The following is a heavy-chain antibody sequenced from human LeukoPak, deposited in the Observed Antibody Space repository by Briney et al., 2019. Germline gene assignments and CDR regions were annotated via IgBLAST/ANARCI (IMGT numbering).Heavy chain of an antibody. J-gene: IGHJ3*02. D-gene: IGHD1-26*01. CDR2: FRSSRGTI. Sequence: GGSLRLSCAASGFSISTYEMNWVRQAPGKGLEWVSYFRSSRGTIYYADSVRGRFTVSGDSAKNSLYLQMNSLRADDTAVYYCAGGTLLNAFDIWGQGTMVTVSS. CDR3: AGGTLLNAFDI. V-gene: IGHV3-48*03. CDR1: GFSISTYE.